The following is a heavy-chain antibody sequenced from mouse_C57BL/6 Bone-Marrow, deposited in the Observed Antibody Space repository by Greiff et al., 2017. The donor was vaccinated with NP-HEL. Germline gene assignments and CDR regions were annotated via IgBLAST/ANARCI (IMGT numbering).Heavy chain of an antibody. Sequence: VQLQQSGAELVKPGASVKISCKASGYAFSSYWMNRVKQRPGKGLEWIGQIYPGAGDTNYNGKFKGKATLTADKSSSTAYMQLSSLTSEDSAVYFCARERITTVAPFAYWGQGTLVTVSA. CDR3: ARERITTVAPFAY. D-gene: IGHD1-1*01. CDR1: GYAFSSYW. CDR2: IYPGAGDT. V-gene: IGHV1-80*01. J-gene: IGHJ3*01.